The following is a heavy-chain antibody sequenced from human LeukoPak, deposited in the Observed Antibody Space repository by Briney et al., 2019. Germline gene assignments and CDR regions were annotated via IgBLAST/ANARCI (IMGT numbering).Heavy chain of an antibody. Sequence: ASVKVSCKASGYTLTGYYMHWVRQAPGQGLEWLGWLNPNSGGTKYAQKLQGRVTMTRDTSIRTAYMELSGLKSDDTAVYYCARDHGDYVQYNWFDPWGQGTLVTVSS. CDR1: GYTLTGYY. J-gene: IGHJ5*02. CDR3: ARDHGDYVQYNWFDP. V-gene: IGHV1-2*02. D-gene: IGHD4-17*01. CDR2: LNPNSGGT.